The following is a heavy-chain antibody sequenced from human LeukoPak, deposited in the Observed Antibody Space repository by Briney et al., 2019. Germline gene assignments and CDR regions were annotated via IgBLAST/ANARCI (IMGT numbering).Heavy chain of an antibody. CDR3: AKAGWSGSYYYFDY. D-gene: IGHD1-26*01. V-gene: IGHV3-33*06. Sequence: GRSLRLSCAASGFTFSSYGMHWVRQAPGKGLEWVAVIWYDGSNKYYADSVKGRFTISRDNSKNTLYLQMNSLRAEDTAVYYCAKAGWSGSYYYFDYWGQGTLVTVPS. CDR1: GFTFSSYG. J-gene: IGHJ4*02. CDR2: IWYDGSNK.